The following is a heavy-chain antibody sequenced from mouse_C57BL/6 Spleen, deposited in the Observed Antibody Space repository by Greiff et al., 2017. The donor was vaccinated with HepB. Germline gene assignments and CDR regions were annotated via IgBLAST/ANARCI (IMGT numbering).Heavy chain of an antibody. CDR1: GYTFTSYW. V-gene: IGHV1-53*01. J-gene: IGHJ3*01. CDR2: INPSNGGT. CDR3: ARDYDDDGFAY. D-gene: IGHD2-4*01. Sequence: QVHVKQSGTELVKPGASVKLSCKASGYTFTSYWMHWVKQRPGQGLEWIGNINPSNGGTNYNEKFKSKATLTVDKSSSTAYMQLSSLTSADSAVYYCARDYDDDGFAYWGQGTLVTVSA.